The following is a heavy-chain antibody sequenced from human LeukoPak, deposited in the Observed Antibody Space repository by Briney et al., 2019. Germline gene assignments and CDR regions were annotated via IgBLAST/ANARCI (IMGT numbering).Heavy chain of an antibody. V-gene: IGHV3-23*01. CDR1: GFTFSRYA. D-gene: IGHD3-10*01. J-gene: IGHJ4*02. CDR3: AKLFYSSGMYHFDY. Sequence: GGSLRLSCAASGFTFSRYAMSWVRQAPGKGLEWVSGISGSGSSTYYADSVKGRFTISRDNSNNTLYLQMNSLRAEDTAVFYCAKLFYSSGMYHFDYWGQGTLVTVSS. CDR2: ISGSGSST.